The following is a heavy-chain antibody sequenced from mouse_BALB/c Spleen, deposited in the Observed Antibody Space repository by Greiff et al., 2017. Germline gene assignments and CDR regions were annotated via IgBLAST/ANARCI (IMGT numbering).Heavy chain of an antibody. J-gene: IGHJ4*01. Sequence: QVQLQQSGAELAKPGASVKMSCKASGYTFTSYWMHWVKQRPGQGLEWIGYINPSTGYTEYNQKFKDKATLTADKSSSTAYMQLSSLTSEDSAVYYCARDRYDRDAMDYWGQGTSVTVSS. D-gene: IGHD2-14*01. CDR3: ARDRYDRDAMDY. CDR2: INPSTGYT. CDR1: GYTFTSYW. V-gene: IGHV1-7*01.